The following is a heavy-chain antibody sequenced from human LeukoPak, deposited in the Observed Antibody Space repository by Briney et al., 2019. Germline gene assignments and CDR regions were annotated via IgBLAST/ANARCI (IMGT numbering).Heavy chain of an antibody. J-gene: IGHJ4*02. D-gene: IGHD3-10*01. CDR2: IYHSGSP. CDR3: ASLPLWFGELLLVDY. Sequence: PSQTLSLTCAVSGGSISSGGYSWNWIRQPPGKGLEWIGYIYHSGSPYYNPSLKSRVTISVDRSKNQFSLKLSSVTAADTAVYYCASLPLWFGELLLVDYWGQGTLVTVSS. V-gene: IGHV4-30-2*01. CDR1: GGSISSGGYS.